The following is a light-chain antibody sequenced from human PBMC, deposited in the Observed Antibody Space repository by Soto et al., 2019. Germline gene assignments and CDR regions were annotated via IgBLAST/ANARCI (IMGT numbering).Light chain of an antibody. CDR1: STDVGRYNY. J-gene: IGLJ2*01. Sequence: QSALTQPASVSGSPGQSTTISCTGTSTDVGRYNYVSWYQQHPGKAPKLIIYDVSGRPSGLSDLFAATNSANTSPLTISGRPDEDAADYYCFSYGTSISLGLFGGGTKLTVL. CDR3: FSYGTSISLGL. V-gene: IGLV2-14*01. CDR2: DVS.